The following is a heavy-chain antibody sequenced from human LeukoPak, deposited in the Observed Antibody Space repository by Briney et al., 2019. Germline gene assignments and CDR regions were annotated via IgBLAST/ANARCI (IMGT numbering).Heavy chain of an antibody. Sequence: SETLSLTCTVSGGSISSSSYYWGWIRQPPGKGLEWIGSIYYSGSTYYNPSLKSRVTISVDTSKNQFSLKLSSVTAADTAVYYCARQGSRGVIIGGWFDPWGQGTLVTVSS. CDR1: GGSISSSSYY. V-gene: IGHV4-39*01. CDR2: IYYSGST. CDR3: ARQGSRGVIIGGWFDP. J-gene: IGHJ5*02. D-gene: IGHD3-10*01.